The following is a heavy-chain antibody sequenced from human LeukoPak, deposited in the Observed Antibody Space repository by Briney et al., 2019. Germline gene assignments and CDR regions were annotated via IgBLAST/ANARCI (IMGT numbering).Heavy chain of an antibody. CDR1: GGSISSSSDY. J-gene: IGHJ4*02. CDR3: TRCRYPYGCFDS. Sequence: SETLSLTCTVSGGSISSSSDYWGWIRQPPGKGLEWIGSIYYSGSTYYNPSLKSRVTISVDAAKSQFSLKLNSVTAADKAVYYCTRCRYPYGCFDSWGQGTVVTVSS. D-gene: IGHD5-18*01. CDR2: IYYSGST. V-gene: IGHV4-39*07.